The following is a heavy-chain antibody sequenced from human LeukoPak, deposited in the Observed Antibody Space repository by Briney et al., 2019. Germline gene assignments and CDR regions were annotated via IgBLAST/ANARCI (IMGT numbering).Heavy chain of an antibody. J-gene: IGHJ6*03. CDR3: ASAPGYSSSWYYYYYYYMDV. CDR2: IYTSGST. V-gene: IGHV4-4*07. D-gene: IGHD6-13*01. CDR1: GGSISSYY. Sequence: SETLSLTCTVSGGSISSYYWSWIRQPAGKGLEWIGRIYTSGSTNYNPSLKSQVTMSVDTSKNQFSLKLSSVTAADTAVYYCASAPGYSSSWYYYYYYYMDVWGKGTTVTVSS.